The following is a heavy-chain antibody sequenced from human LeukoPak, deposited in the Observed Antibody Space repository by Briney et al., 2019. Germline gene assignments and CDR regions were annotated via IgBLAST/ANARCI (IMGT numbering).Heavy chain of an antibody. D-gene: IGHD2-8*01. CDR3: ARDRACSNGVCSYFDY. CDR1: GGSFSGYY. J-gene: IGHJ4*02. V-gene: IGHV4-34*01. Sequence: SETLSLTCAVYGGSFSGYYCSWIRQPPGKGLEWIGEINHSGSTNFNPSLKSRVTISLDTSKNQFSLKLSSVTAADTAVYYCARDRACSNGVCSYFDYWGQGTVVTVSS. CDR2: INHSGST.